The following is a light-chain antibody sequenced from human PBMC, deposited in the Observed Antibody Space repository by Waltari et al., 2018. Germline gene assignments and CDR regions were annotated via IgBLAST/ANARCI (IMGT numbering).Light chain of an antibody. Sequence: DIQMTQSPSSLSASVGDRVTITCQASQDISNYLNWYQQKPGKDPKFLIYDASNLETRGQSRCSGSGSGTDVTLTISSLQPEDFATYYCQQFDDLLTFGGGTKVEIK. CDR1: QDISNY. V-gene: IGKV1-33*01. CDR3: QQFDDLLT. J-gene: IGKJ4*01. CDR2: DAS.